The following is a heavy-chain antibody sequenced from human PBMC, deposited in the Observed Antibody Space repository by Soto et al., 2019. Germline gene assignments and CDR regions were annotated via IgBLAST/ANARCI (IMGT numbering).Heavy chain of an antibody. D-gene: IGHD3-22*01. CDR2: ISAYNGNT. CDR1: GHTFTSYG. V-gene: IGHV1-18*01. J-gene: IGHJ4*02. Sequence: ASVKVSCKASGHTFTSYGISWVRQAPGQGLEWMGWISAYNGNTNYAQKLQGRDTMTTDTSTSTAYMELRSLRSDDTAVYYCARDSVPYYYDSSGYTTFDYWGQGTLVTVSS. CDR3: ARDSVPYYYDSSGYTTFDY.